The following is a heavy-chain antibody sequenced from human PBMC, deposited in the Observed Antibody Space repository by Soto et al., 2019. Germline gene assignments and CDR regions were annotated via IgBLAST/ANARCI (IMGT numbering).Heavy chain of an antibody. CDR3: AKDFRSSIGGGLDS. CDR1: GFTFDDYA. J-gene: IGHJ4*02. Sequence: AWGSLRLSCLASGFTFDDYAMHWVRQAPGKGLEWVSGLSWNGGDTGYVDSVKGRFTISRDNAKNSLYLQMDDLRPEDTALYFCAKDFRSSIGGGLDSWGQGTQFAVSS. V-gene: IGHV3-9*01. D-gene: IGHD2-15*01. CDR2: LSWNGGDT.